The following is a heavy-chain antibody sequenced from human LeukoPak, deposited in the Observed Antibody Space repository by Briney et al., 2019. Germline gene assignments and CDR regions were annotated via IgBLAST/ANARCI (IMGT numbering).Heavy chain of an antibody. CDR2: VHHSADT. CDR1: GYSISSGYY. J-gene: IGHJ5*02. V-gene: IGHV4-38-2*02. CDR3: ARYGHWLDP. D-gene: IGHD3-10*01. Sequence: PSKTLSLTCTVSGYSISSGYYWGWIRQPPGKGLEWIGSVHHSADTYYNPSLKSRLTMLIDTTKNQFSLKLNSVTAADTAVYYCARYGHWLDPWGQGTLVTVSS.